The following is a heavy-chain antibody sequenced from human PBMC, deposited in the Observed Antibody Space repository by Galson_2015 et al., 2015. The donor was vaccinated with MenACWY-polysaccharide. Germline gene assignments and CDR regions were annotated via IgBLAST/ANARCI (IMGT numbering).Heavy chain of an antibody. D-gene: IGHD6-19*01. V-gene: IGHV3-49*03. Sequence: SLRLSCATSGFTFGDHSMSWFRQAPGKRLEWVGFIRNKASGGTIEYGASVKGRFTISRDDSKSIAYLQMNSLKSEDTAVYFCARGYNSPTYWGQGTLVTVSS. CDR2: IRNKASGGTI. CDR1: GFTFGDHS. CDR3: ARGYNSPTY. J-gene: IGHJ4*02.